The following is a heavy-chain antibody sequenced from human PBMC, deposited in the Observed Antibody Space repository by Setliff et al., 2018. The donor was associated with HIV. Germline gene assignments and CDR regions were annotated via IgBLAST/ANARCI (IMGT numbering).Heavy chain of an antibody. Sequence: ASVKVSCKASGYTFTSYVMHWVRQAPGQRLEWIGWINTVNGNRKYSQEFQGRITITMDTSTSTAYMELRSLRSDDTAVYFCAMFRRENGSDNWGQGTLVTVSS. CDR1: GYTFTSYV. D-gene: IGHD1-26*01. V-gene: IGHV1-3*04. J-gene: IGHJ4*02. CDR3: AMFRRENGSDN. CDR2: INTVNGNR.